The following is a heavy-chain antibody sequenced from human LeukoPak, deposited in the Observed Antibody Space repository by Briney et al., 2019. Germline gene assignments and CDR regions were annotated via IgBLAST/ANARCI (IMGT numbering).Heavy chain of an antibody. CDR3: AKDTEAVAGTGGFDY. D-gene: IGHD6-19*01. CDR1: GFTFDDYA. J-gene: IGHJ4*02. CDR2: ISWNSGSI. Sequence: PGGFLRLSCAASGFTFDDYAMHWVRQAPGKGLEWVSGISWNSGSIGYADSVKGRFTISRDNAKNSLYLQMNSLRAEDTALYYCAKDTEAVAGTGGFDYWGQGTLVTVSS. V-gene: IGHV3-9*01.